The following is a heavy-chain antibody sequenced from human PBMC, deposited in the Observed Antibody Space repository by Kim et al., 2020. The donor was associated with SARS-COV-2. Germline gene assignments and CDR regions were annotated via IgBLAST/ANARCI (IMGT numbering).Heavy chain of an antibody. J-gene: IGHJ3*01. CDR3: ARRGSSDGSAVNSYDV. D-gene: IGHD3-22*01. Sequence: DSGKGRVTISRDNSKDTLYLKMNNLRGEDTAVYYCARRGSSDGSAVNSYDVWGRGTKVTVSS. V-gene: IGHV3-30*07.